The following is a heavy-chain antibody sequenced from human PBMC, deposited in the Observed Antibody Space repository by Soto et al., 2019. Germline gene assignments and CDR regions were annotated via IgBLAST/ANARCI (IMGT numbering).Heavy chain of an antibody. D-gene: IGHD3-22*01. Sequence: EVHLLESGGGFVQPGGSLRLSCKASGFMFNYYVMSWVRQAPGKGLEWVSPMSDNGDSVKGRFTISRDNSKNTLYLQMTSLRAEYTAVYYCAKSLYYYDRNREGAFDAWGHGTEVIVSS. CDR3: AKSLYYYDRNREGAFDA. CDR2: MSDNG. CDR1: GFMFNYYV. J-gene: IGHJ3*01. V-gene: IGHV3-23*01.